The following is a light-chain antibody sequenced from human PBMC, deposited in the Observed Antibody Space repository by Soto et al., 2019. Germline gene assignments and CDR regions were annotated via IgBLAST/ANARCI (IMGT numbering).Light chain of an antibody. J-gene: IGLJ3*02. CDR2: LNSDGTY. CDR3: QTWGTGIRV. CDR1: SGHSSYA. V-gene: IGLV4-69*01. Sequence: QLVLTQSPSASASLGASVKLTCTLSSGHSSYAIAWHQQQPEKGPRYLMKLNSDGTYNKGDGIPDRFSGSTSGAERYLTISSLQSEDEADYYCQTWGTGIRVFGGGTKLTVL.